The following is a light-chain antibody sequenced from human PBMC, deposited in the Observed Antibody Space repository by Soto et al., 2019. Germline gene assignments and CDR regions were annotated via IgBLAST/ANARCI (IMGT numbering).Light chain of an antibody. CDR1: QSVRSNY. V-gene: IGKV3-20*01. CDR2: DAS. CDR3: QQYGSSPLT. J-gene: IGKJ4*01. Sequence: EIVLTQSPGTLSLSPGERATLSCRASQSVRSNYLAWYPQKPGQAPRFLIYDASSRATGIPDRFSGSGSGTDFSLTISKLEPEDFAVYYWQQYGSSPLTFGGGTKVEIK.